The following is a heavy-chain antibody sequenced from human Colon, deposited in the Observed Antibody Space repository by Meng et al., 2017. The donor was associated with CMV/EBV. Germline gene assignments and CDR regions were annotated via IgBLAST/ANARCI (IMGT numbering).Heavy chain of an antibody. CDR1: GFSCSSYW. Sequence: GESLKISCAASGFSCSSYWMKWVRQAPGKGLEWVANINQDGSVKYYVDALKGRFTISRDNAENSLYLQMNSLMAEDTAVYYCARATYYYDDSAFGHWGQGTLVTVSS. D-gene: IGHD3-22*01. V-gene: IGHV3-7*04. J-gene: IGHJ4*02. CDR2: INQDGSVK. CDR3: ARATYYYDDSAFGH.